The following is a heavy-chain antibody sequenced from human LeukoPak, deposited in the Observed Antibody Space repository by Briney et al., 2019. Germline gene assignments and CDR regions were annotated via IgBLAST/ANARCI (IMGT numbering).Heavy chain of an antibody. CDR1: GFTFSSYA. D-gene: IGHD2-15*01. CDR3: VVGGSPGY. Sequence: GGSLRLSCAASGFTFSSYAMSWVRQAPRKGLVWVSRISTDGYTTDYADFVQGRFTASRDNTKNTWSLEMNSLRAEDTAVYYCVVGGSPGYWGQGTLVTVS. V-gene: IGHV3-74*01. J-gene: IGHJ4*02. CDR2: ISTDGYTT.